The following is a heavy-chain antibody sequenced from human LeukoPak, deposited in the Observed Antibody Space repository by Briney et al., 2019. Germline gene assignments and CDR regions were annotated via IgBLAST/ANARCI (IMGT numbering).Heavy chain of an antibody. Sequence: GASVKVSCKASGGTFISYAINWVRQAPGQGLEWMGGIIPIFGTANYAQKFQGRVTITADESTSTAYMELSSLRSEDTAVYYCAREGVLYYYDSEHIDYWGQGTLVTVSS. CDR1: GGTFISYA. V-gene: IGHV1-69*13. CDR2: IIPIFGTA. D-gene: IGHD3-22*01. J-gene: IGHJ4*02. CDR3: AREGVLYYYDSEHIDY.